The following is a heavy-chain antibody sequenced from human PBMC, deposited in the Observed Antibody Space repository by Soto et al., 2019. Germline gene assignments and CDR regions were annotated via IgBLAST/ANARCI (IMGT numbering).Heavy chain of an antibody. CDR2: INHSGST. D-gene: IGHD6-13*01. CDR3: ARCRKQQLVQLYYYGMDV. V-gene: IGHV4-34*01. J-gene: IGHJ6*02. Sequence: SETLSLTCAVYGGSFSGYYWSWIRQPPGKGLEWIGEINHSGSTNYNPSLKSRVTISVDTSKNQFSLKLSSVTAADTAVYYCARCRKQQLVQLYYYGMDVWGQGTTVTVSS. CDR1: GGSFSGYY.